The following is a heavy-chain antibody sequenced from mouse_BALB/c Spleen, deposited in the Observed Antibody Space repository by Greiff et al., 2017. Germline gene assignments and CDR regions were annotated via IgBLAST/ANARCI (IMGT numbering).Heavy chain of an antibody. CDR1: GYTFTSYW. J-gene: IGHJ4*01. V-gene: IGHV1-69*02. CDR2: IDPSDSET. Sequence: QVQLQQPGAELVKPGAPVKLSCKASGYTFTSYWMNWVKQRPGRGLEWIGRIDPSDSETHYNQKFKDKATLTVDKSSSTAYIQLSSLTSEDSAVYYCARSGDDYAMDYWGQGTSGTVSS. D-gene: IGHD3-1*01. CDR3: ARSGDDYAMDY.